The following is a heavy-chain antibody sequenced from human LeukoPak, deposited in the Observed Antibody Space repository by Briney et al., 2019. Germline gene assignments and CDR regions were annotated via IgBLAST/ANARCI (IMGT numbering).Heavy chain of an antibody. D-gene: IGHD4-17*01. CDR3: MSDPLIQSGVDY. Sequence: GGSLRLSCAASGLPFTNAWMNWVRLAPGKGLEWVGRIKSNLDGGTVDYIAPVKGRFTISRDDSTHTLYLQLNSLKTEDTAMYYCMSDPLIQSGVDYWGQGTLVTVSS. V-gene: IGHV3-15*01. J-gene: IGHJ4*02. CDR1: GLPFTNAW. CDR2: IKSNLDGGTV.